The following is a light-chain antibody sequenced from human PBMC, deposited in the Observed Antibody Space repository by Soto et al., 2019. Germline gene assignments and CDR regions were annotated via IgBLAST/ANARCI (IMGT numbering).Light chain of an antibody. Sequence: QLVLTQPPSVSGAPGQRVTISCTGSSSNIGANYDVHWYQQFPGAAPKLLIYGNTNRPTGVPDRFSGSKSGTSASLAITGLQAEDEAVYYCQSYDNSLSGAWVFGGGTKLTVL. CDR3: QSYDNSLSGAWV. CDR1: SSNIGANYD. J-gene: IGLJ3*02. V-gene: IGLV1-40*01. CDR2: GNT.